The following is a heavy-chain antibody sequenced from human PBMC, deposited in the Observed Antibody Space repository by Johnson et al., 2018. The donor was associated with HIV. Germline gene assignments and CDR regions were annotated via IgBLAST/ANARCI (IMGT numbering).Heavy chain of an antibody. CDR1: GFTFGDFG. CDR2: INWNGGST. CDR3: ARASYVWGSYRYTGVCGAFDI. Sequence: VQLVESGGGVVRPGGSLRLSCAASGFTFGDFGMNWVRQAPGKGLEWVSGINWNGGSTGYADSVKGRFPISRGNAKNSLYLQMNSLRAEDTALYYCARASYVWGSYRYTGVCGAFDIWGQGTMVTVSS. J-gene: IGHJ3*02. V-gene: IGHV3-20*04. D-gene: IGHD3-16*02.